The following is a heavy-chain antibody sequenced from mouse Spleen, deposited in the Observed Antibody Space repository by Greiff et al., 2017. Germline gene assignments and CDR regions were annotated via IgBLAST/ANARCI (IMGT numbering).Heavy chain of an antibody. Sequence: EVQLQQSGAELVRPGASVKLSCTASGFNIKDDYMHWVKQRPEQGLEWIGWIDPENGDTEYASKFQGKATITADTSSNTAYLQLSSLTSEDTAVYYCTTQRYDDGYYAMDYWGQGTSVTVSS. CDR3: TTQRYDDGYYAMDY. CDR1: GFNIKDDY. V-gene: IGHV14-4*01. J-gene: IGHJ4*01. CDR2: IDPENGDT. D-gene: IGHD2-14*01.